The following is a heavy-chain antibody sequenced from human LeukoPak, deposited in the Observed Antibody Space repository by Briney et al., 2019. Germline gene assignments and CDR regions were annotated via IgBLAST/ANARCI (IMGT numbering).Heavy chain of an antibody. Sequence: SQTLSLTCTVSGVSISSGDYYWSWIRQPPGKALEWIGYIYYSGSTYYNPSLKSRVTISVDTSKNQFSLKLSSVTAADTAVYYCARATNFDWLSDNAPGFDYWGQGTLVTVSS. CDR2: IYYSGST. D-gene: IGHD3-9*01. CDR1: GVSISSGDYY. CDR3: ARATNFDWLSDNAPGFDY. J-gene: IGHJ4*02. V-gene: IGHV4-30-4*01.